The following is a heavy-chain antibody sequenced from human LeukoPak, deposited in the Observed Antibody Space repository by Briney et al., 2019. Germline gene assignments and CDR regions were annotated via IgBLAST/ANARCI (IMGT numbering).Heavy chain of an antibody. D-gene: IGHD2-15*01. Sequence: GGSLRLSCAASGFIFDNFAIHWVRQAPGKGLEWVSIVSFDGTNNFYADSVKGRFIVSRDSSNNTVYLHMNSLRPDDTAVYFCARDRNVVGADFDSWGQGTLVTVSS. CDR2: VSFDGTNN. J-gene: IGHJ5*01. CDR3: ARDRNVVGADFDS. V-gene: IGHV3-30*03. CDR1: GFIFDNFA.